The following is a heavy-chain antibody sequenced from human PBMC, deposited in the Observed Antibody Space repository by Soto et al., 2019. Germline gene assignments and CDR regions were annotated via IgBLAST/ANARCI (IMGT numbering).Heavy chain of an antibody. D-gene: IGHD3-22*01. CDR2: ISTNGGST. J-gene: IGHJ4*02. CDR3: VKGEYYYDSSGYYPFDY. CDR1: GFTFSIYA. Sequence: PGGSLRLSCSASGFTFSIYAMHWVRQAPGKGLEYVSSISTNGGSTDYADSVKGRFTISRDNSKNTVYLQMSSLRVEDTAVYYCVKGEYYYDSSGYYPFDYWGQGTLVTVPS. V-gene: IGHV3-64D*06.